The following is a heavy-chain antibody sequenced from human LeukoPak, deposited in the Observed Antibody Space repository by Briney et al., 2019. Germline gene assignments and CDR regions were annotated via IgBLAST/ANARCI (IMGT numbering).Heavy chain of an antibody. CDR3: ARYSYGYPFDY. D-gene: IGHD5-18*01. J-gene: IGHJ4*02. CDR1: GFTFDDYG. V-gene: IGHV3-20*04. CDR2: INWNGGST. Sequence: GGSLRLSCAASGFTFDDYGMSWVRQDPGKGLEWVSGINWNGGSTGYADSVKGRFTISRDNAKNSLYLQMNSLRAEDTALYYCARYSYGYPFDYWGQGTLVTVSS.